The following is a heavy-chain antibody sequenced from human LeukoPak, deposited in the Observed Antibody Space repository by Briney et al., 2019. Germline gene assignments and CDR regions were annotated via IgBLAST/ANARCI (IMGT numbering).Heavy chain of an antibody. J-gene: IGHJ4*02. CDR1: GSSISSYY. V-gene: IGHV4-59*01. CDR3: AHRSGYYYDY. CDR2: IYYSGST. D-gene: IGHD3-22*01. Sequence: SETLSLTCTVSGSSISSYYWSWIRQPPGKGLEWIGNIYYSGSTNYNPSLKSRVTISVDTSKNQFSLKLSSVTAADTAVYYCAHRSGYYYDYWGQGTLVTVSS.